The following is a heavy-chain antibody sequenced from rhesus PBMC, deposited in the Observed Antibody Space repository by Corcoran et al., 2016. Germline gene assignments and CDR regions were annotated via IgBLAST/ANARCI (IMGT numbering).Heavy chain of an antibody. CDR3: TDAYDIES. D-gene: IGHD3-40*01. Sequence: EVQLVESGGGLAKPGESLRLSFAASGFTFSSYWIHWIPQIPGKGLEWISGIENGGSSTYYANSVKGRFTIARDNSKNTLSLQMNSLRAEDTAVYYCTDAYDIESWGQGVQVTVSS. J-gene: IGHJ4*01. CDR1: GFTFSSYW. V-gene: IGHV3S42*01. CDR2: IENGGSST.